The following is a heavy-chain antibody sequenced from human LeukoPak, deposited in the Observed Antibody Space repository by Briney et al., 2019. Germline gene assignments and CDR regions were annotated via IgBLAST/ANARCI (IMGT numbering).Heavy chain of an antibody. J-gene: IGHJ4*02. Sequence: GGSLRLSCAASGFTFNTFWMSWVRQAPGKGLEWVANIDEDGSEKYYVESVKGRFTISRDNAKNTLYLQMNSLRAEDTAVYYCARAKQWLEYYFDYWGQGTLVTVSS. CDR3: ARAKQWLEYYFDY. CDR1: GFTFNTFW. CDR2: IDEDGSEK. V-gene: IGHV3-7*01. D-gene: IGHD6-19*01.